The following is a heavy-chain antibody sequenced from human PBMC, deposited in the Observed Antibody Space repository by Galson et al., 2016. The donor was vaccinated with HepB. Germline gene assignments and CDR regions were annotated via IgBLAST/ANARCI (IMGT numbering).Heavy chain of an antibody. CDR3: AMRREGSSWPFDF. CDR1: GGSISSGGYY. V-gene: IGHV4-31*03. D-gene: IGHD6-13*01. J-gene: IGHJ4*02. CDR2: IYYSGNT. Sequence: TLSLTCTVSGGSISSGGYYCTWIRQLPGKGLEWIGYIYYSGNTYYNPSLKSRVTISVDMSKNQFSLNLSSVPAADTAVYYCAMRREGSSWPFDFWGQGTLVTVSS.